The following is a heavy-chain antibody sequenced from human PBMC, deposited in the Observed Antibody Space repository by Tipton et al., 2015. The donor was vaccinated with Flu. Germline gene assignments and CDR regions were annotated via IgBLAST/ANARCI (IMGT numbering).Heavy chain of an antibody. CDR1: GFTFSSYG. J-gene: IGHJ6*03. Sequence: SLRLSCAASGFTFSSYGMHWVRQAPGKGLEWVAVIWYDGSNKYYADSVKGRFTISRDNSKNTLYLQMNSLRAEDTAVYYCARGQGGITIFGVVIMNDYYYYYMDVWGKGTTVTVSS. V-gene: IGHV3-33*08. CDR3: ARGQGGITIFGVVIMNDYYYYYMDV. CDR2: IWYDGSNK. D-gene: IGHD3-3*01.